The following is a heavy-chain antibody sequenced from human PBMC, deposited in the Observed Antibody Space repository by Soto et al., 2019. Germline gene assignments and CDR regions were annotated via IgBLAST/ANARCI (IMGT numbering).Heavy chain of an antibody. CDR2: INPNSGGT. CDR1: GYTFTGYY. D-gene: IGHD2-2*01. J-gene: IGHJ4*02. CDR3: ARAVNRYCSSTSCSPGY. V-gene: IGHV1-2*02. Sequence: ASVKVSCKASGYTFTGYYMHWVRQAPGQGLEWMGWINPNSGGTNYAQKFQGRVTMTRDTSISTAYMELSRLRSDDTAVYYCARAVNRYCSSTSCSPGYWGQGTLVTVSS.